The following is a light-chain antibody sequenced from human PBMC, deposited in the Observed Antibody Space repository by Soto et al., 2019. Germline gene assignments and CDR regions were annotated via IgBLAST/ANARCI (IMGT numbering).Light chain of an antibody. Sequence: EIVLTQSPATLSLSPGERATLSCRASQSISSYLAWYQQKPGQAPRPLIYDVSNRAPGIPARFSGSGSGTDFTLTISSLEPEDFAVYYCQQRSNWPPFTFGPGTKVDI. CDR1: QSISSY. CDR2: DVS. V-gene: IGKV3-11*01. CDR3: QQRSNWPPFT. J-gene: IGKJ3*01.